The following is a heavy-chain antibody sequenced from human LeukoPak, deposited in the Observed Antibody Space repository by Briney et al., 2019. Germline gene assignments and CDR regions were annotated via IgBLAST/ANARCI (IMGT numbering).Heavy chain of an antibody. V-gene: IGHV1-2*02. D-gene: IGHD1-26*01. CDR3: AREVPPYSESFHYFDY. CDR2: INPNSGGT. J-gene: IGHJ4*02. Sequence: ASVKVSCKASGYTFTGYYMHWVRQAPGQGLEWMGWINPNSGGTNYAQKFQGRVTMTRDTSISTAYMELSRLRSDDTAVYYCAREVPPYSESFHYFDYWGQGTLVTVSS. CDR1: GYTFTGYY.